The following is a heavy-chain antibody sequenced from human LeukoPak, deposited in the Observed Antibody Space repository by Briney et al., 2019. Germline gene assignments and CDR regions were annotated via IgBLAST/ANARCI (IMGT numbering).Heavy chain of an antibody. CDR1: GGSFSGYY. V-gene: IGHV4-34*01. CDR3: ARRTLQLRNWFDP. J-gene: IGHJ5*02. D-gene: IGHD6-6*01. Sequence: PSETLSLTCAVYGGSFSGYYWSWIRQPPGKGLEWIGEINHSGSTNYNPSLKSRVTISVDTSKNQFSLKLSPVTAADTAVYYCARRTLQLRNWFDPWGQGTLVTVSS. CDR2: INHSGST.